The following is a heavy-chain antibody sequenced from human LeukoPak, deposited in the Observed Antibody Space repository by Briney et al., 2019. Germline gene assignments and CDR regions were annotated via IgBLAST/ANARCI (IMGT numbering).Heavy chain of an antibody. J-gene: IGHJ3*02. V-gene: IGHV3-7*03. CDR1: GFTFSSYA. CDR2: IKQDGSEK. D-gene: IGHD3-22*01. CDR3: ARPYDSSSYDAFDI. Sequence: PGGSLRLSCAASGFTFSSYAMSWVRQAPGKGLEWVANIKQDGSEKYYVDSVKGRFTISRDNAKNSLYLQMNSLRAEDTAVYYCARPYDSSSYDAFDIWGQGTMVTVSS.